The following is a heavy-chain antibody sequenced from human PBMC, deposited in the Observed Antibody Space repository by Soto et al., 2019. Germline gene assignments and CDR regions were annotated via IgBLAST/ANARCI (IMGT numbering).Heavy chain of an antibody. J-gene: IGHJ3*02. CDR1: GYTFTSYG. CDR3: ARDLEDIVQMVYAIHAFDI. Sequence: ASVKVSCKASGYTFTSYGISWVRQAPGQGLEWMGWISAYNGNTNYAQKLQGRVTMTTDTSTSTAYMELRSLRSDDTAVYYCARDLEDIVQMVYAIHAFDIWGQGTMVTVS. D-gene: IGHD2-8*01. V-gene: IGHV1-18*01. CDR2: ISAYNGNT.